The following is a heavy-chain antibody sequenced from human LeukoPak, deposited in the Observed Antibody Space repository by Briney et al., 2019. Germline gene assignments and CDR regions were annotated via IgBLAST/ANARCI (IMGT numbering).Heavy chain of an antibody. CDR1: GFTFSDYY. D-gene: IGHD3-22*01. V-gene: IGHV3-11*01. CDR3: AREGTDYYDSSPH. Sequence: PGGSLRLSCAASGFTFSDYYMSWIRQAPGKGLEWVSCISSSGSTIYYADSVKGRFTISRDNAKNSLYLQMNSLRAEDTAVYYCAREGTDYYDSSPHWGQGTLVTVSS. J-gene: IGHJ4*02. CDR2: ISSSGSTI.